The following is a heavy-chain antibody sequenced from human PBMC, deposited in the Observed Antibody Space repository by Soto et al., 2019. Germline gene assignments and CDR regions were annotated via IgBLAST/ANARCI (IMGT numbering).Heavy chain of an antibody. J-gene: IGHJ6*02. V-gene: IGHV1-69*06. CDR3: ATEGCGGDCYPYYYGMDV. D-gene: IGHD2-21*02. CDR2: IIPIFGTA. CDR1: GLTVRSCS. Sequence: SVYVSGSAYGLTVRSCSTNGVRQGHGRMFEWMGGIIPIFGTANYAQKFQGRVTITADKSTSTAYMELSSLRSEDTAVYYCATEGCGGDCYPYYYGMDVWGQGTTVTVSS.